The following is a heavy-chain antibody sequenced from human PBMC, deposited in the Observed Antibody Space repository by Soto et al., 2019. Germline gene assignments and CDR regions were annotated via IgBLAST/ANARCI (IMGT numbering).Heavy chain of an antibody. J-gene: IGHJ6*02. Sequence: QVQLVQSGAEAKKPGASVKVSCKASGYTFTSHGVSWVRQAPGQGLEWMGWISTYNGYTDSAQKFQDRVTLTTDTSTSTAYMEMRSLRSDDTAVYYCATLVPPTLDRYSYMDVWGQGTTVTVSS. V-gene: IGHV1-18*04. D-gene: IGHD2-2*01. CDR3: ATLVPPTLDRYSYMDV. CDR2: ISTYNGYT. CDR1: GYTFTSHG.